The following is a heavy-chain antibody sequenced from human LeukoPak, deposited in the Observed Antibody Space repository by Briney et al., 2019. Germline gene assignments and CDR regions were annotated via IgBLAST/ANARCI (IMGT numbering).Heavy chain of an antibody. V-gene: IGHV3-15*07. CDR2: IASKTDGGAT. CDR1: GLTVTNAW. J-gene: IGHJ4*02. Sequence: SGGSLRLSCSASGLTVTNAWMNWVRQAPGEGLDWVGRIASKTDGGATDYAAPVKGRFTISRDDSKDTLNLQMNSLKTEDTAVYYCTTGIRGDWGQGTLVTVSS. D-gene: IGHD3-10*01. CDR3: TTGIRGD.